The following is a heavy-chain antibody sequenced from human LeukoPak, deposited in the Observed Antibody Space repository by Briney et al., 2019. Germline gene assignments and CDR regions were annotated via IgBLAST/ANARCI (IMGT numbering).Heavy chain of an antibody. J-gene: IGHJ4*02. CDR3: AREAAVAGFFDY. Sequence: TPSQTLSLTCTVSGGSISSGDYYWSWISHPPGKGLEWIGYIYYSGSTYYNPSLKSRVTISVDTSKNQFSLKLSSVTAADTAVYYCAREAAVAGFFDYWGQGTLVTVSS. D-gene: IGHD6-19*01. V-gene: IGHV4-30-4*01. CDR2: IYYSGST. CDR1: GGSISSGDYY.